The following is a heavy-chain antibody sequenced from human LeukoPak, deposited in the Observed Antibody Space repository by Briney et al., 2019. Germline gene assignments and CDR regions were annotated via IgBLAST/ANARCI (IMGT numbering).Heavy chain of an antibody. D-gene: IGHD2-21*02. CDR2: ISSSGGTI. V-gene: IGHV3-11*01. Sequence: GGSLRLSCAVSGFTFSDYYMNWIRQAPGKGLEWISYISSSGGTIYYADSVKGRFTISRDNAKKSLYLQMNSLRAEDTAVYYCASGLNMVTVPFDYWGQGTLVTVSS. J-gene: IGHJ4*02. CDR1: GFTFSDYY. CDR3: ASGLNMVTVPFDY.